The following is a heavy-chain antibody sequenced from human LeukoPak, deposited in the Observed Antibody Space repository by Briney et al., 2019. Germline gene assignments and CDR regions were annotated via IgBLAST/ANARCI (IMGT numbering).Heavy chain of an antibody. CDR2: ISAYNGNT. V-gene: IGHV1-18*01. Sequence: ASVTVSCKASGYTFTSYGISWVRQAPGQGLEWMGWISAYNGNTNYAQKLQGRVTMTTDTSTSTAYMELRSLRSDDTAVYYCAGENYYDSSGYPTSDYWGQGTLVTVSS. D-gene: IGHD3-22*01. CDR1: GYTFTSYG. CDR3: AGENYYDSSGYPTSDY. J-gene: IGHJ4*02.